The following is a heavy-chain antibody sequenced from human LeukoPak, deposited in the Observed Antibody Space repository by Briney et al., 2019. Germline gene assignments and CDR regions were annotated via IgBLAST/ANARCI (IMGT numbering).Heavy chain of an antibody. V-gene: IGHV4-39*07. CDR1: GGSISSSSYY. CDR3: ARGGHYDFWSGYYPSDMDV. Sequence: PSETLSLTCTVSGGSISSSSYYWGWIRQPPGKGLEWIGSIYYSGSTYYNPSLKSRVTISVDTSKNQFSLKLSSVTAADTAVYYCARGGHYDFWSGYYPSDMDVWGQGTTVIVSS. D-gene: IGHD3-3*01. J-gene: IGHJ6*02. CDR2: IYYSGST.